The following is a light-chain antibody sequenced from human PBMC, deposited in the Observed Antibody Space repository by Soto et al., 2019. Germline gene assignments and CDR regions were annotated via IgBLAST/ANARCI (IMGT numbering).Light chain of an antibody. CDR1: QSVGSY. CDR2: DAS. J-gene: IGKJ3*01. CDR3: QQRSSWPPVFT. V-gene: IGKV3-11*01. Sequence: EIVLTQSPATLSVSPGERATLSCRASQSVGSYLAWYQQKPGQAPRLFIYDASKRATGIPARFSGSGSGTDFTLTISSLEPEDFAVYYCQQRSSWPPVFTFGPGTKVDIK.